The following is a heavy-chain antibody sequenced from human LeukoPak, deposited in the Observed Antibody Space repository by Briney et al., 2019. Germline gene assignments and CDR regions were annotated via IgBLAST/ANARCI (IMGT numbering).Heavy chain of an antibody. J-gene: IGHJ6*03. CDR3: ARGGSSSWPYYYYYYMDV. CDR1: GGSISSYY. Sequence: NAWETLSLTCTVSGGSISSYYWSWIRQPPGKGLEWIGYIYYSGSTNYNPSLKSRVTISVDTSKDQFSLKLSSVTAADTAVYYCARGGSSSWPYYYYYYMDVWGKGTTVTVSS. D-gene: IGHD6-13*01. CDR2: IYYSGST. V-gene: IGHV4-59*01.